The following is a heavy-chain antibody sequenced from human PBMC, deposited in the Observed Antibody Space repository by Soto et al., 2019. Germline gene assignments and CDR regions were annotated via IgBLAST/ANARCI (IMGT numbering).Heavy chain of an antibody. Sequence: GESLKISCKGSGYSFTSYWIGWVRQMPGKGLEWMGIIYPGDSDTRYSPSFQGQVTISADKSISTAYLQWSSLKASDTAMYYCATRVQDPGKYYYGMDVWGQGATVTVSS. CDR2: IYPGDSDT. CDR3: ATRVQDPGKYYYGMDV. CDR1: GYSFTSYW. D-gene: IGHD6-13*01. J-gene: IGHJ6*02. V-gene: IGHV5-51*01.